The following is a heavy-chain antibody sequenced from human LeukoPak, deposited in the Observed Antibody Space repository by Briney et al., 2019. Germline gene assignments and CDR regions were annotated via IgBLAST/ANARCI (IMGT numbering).Heavy chain of an antibody. Sequence: ASVKVSCKASGYTFTSYYMHWVRQAPGQGLEWMGIINPSGGSTSYAQKFQGRVTMTRDTSTSTVYMELSSLRSEDTAVYYCARGGGFTPASWYFDLWGRGTLVSVSS. CDR2: INPSGGST. D-gene: IGHD2-15*01. V-gene: IGHV1-46*01. J-gene: IGHJ2*01. CDR3: ARGGGFTPASWYFDL. CDR1: GYTFTSYY.